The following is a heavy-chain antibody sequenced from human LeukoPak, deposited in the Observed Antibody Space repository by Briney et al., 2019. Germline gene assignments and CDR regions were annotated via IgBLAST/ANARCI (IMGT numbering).Heavy chain of an antibody. J-gene: IGHJ4*02. V-gene: IGHV3-48*03. CDR2: ISSSGNTI. CDR3: ANSPKSDY. CDR1: GFTFSSYE. Sequence: GGSLRLSCATSGFTFSSYETNWVRQAPGKGLEWVSYISSSGNTIYYADSVQGRFTISRDNSKNTLYLQMSSLRAEDTAVYYCANSPKSDYWGQGTLVTVSS. D-gene: IGHD1-26*01.